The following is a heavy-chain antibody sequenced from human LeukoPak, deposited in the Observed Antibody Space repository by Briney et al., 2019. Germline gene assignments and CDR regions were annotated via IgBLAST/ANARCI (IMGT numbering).Heavy chain of an antibody. CDR3: AQRSSKLAGPRFAF. J-gene: IGHJ4*02. CDR2: IYWDDDK. CDR1: GFSVDTNGLA. V-gene: IGHV2-5*02. D-gene: IGHD6-19*01. Sequence: SGPTLVNPTQTLTLTCTVPGFSVDTNGLAVGWIRQPPGKGLEWLALIYWDDDKRYSPSLKSRLTITKDPSRTQVVLTMTNMDPADTGTYYCAQRSSKLAGPRFAFWGQGTLVTVSS.